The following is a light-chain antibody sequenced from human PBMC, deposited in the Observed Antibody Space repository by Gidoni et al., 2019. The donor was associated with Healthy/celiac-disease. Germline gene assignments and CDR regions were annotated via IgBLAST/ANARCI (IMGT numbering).Light chain of an antibody. V-gene: IGKV1-39*01. CDR1: QSISSY. J-gene: IGKJ4*01. CDR2: AAS. CDR3: QQSYSTPPLT. Sequence: DIQMTQSPSSLSASVGDRVTITCRASQSISSYLNWYQQKPGKAPKLLIYAASSLQSGVPSSFSGSRSRTDFTLTISSLQPEDFATYDCQQSYSTPPLTFGGGTKVEIK.